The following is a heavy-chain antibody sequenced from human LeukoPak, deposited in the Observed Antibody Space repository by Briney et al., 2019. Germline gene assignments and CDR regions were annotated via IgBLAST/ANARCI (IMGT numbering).Heavy chain of an antibody. CDR2: IYTSGST. D-gene: IGHD7-27*01. CDR1: GGSISSYY. V-gene: IGHV4-4*07. J-gene: IGHJ4*02. Sequence: KPSETLSLTCTVSGGSISSYYWSWIRQPAGKGLEWIGRIYTSGSTNYNPSLKSRVTISVDKSNNQFSLKLSSVTAADTAVYYCARELGSLGRVDYWGQGTLVTVSS. CDR3: ARELGSLGRVDY.